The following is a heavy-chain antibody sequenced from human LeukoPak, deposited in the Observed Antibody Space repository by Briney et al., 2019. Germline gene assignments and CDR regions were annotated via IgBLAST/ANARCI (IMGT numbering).Heavy chain of an antibody. CDR3: ARGVVAARFWFDP. Sequence: SETLSLTCPVSGGSVSRSTYFWSWIRQPPGKALEWIGNLFYNGSTNYNPSLKSRVTISVDTSKNQFSLKLSSVTAADTAVYYCARGVVAARFWFDPWGQGTLVTVSS. D-gene: IGHD2-15*01. CDR1: GGSVSRSTYF. J-gene: IGHJ5*02. V-gene: IGHV4-61*01. CDR2: LFYNGST.